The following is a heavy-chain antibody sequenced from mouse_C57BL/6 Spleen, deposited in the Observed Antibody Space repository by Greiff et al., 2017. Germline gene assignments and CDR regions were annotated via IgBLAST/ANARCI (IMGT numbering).Heavy chain of an antibody. CDR1: GYAFSSYW. Sequence: VQLVESGAELVKPGASVKISCKASGYAFSSYWMNWVKQRPDKGLEWIGQIYPGDGNTNYNGKFKGKATLTADKSSSTAYLQLSSLTSEDAAVYCCARGDDGYSIDYWGQGTTLTVSS. V-gene: IGHV1-80*01. D-gene: IGHD2-3*01. CDR3: ARGDDGYSIDY. J-gene: IGHJ2*01. CDR2: IYPGDGNT.